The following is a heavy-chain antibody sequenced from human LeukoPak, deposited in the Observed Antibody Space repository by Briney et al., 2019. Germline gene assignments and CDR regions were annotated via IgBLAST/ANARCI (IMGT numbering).Heavy chain of an antibody. D-gene: IGHD3-10*01. CDR3: ARQEVVRGVIANWFDP. Sequence: PGGSLRLSCAASGFTFSYYYMSWIRQAPGKGLEWVSYISSSGSTIYYADSVKGRLTMSRENAKNSVYLQMNSLRAEDTAIYYCARQEVVRGVIANWFDPWGQGTLVTVSS. CDR1: GFTFSYYY. J-gene: IGHJ5*02. CDR2: ISSSGSTI. V-gene: IGHV3-11*01.